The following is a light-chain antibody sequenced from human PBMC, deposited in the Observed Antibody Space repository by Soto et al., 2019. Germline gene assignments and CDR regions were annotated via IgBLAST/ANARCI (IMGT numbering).Light chain of an antibody. Sequence: DILMTQSPDSLALSLGERATINCKSSQSVLYSSNNKNYLAWYQQKPRQPPKLLIYWASTRESGVPDRFSGSGSGTDFTLTISSLQAEDVAVYYCQQYYSNSITLGQGTRLEIK. CDR1: QSVLYSSNNKNY. CDR3: QQYYSNSIT. CDR2: WAS. V-gene: IGKV4-1*01. J-gene: IGKJ5*01.